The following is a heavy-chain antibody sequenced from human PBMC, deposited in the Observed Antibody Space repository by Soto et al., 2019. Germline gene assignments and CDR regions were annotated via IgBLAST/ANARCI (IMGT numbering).Heavy chain of an antibody. Sequence: PGGSLRLSCAASGFTFSNAWMSWVRQAPGKGLEWVGRIKSKTDGGTTDYAAPVKGRFTISRDDSKNTLYLQMSSLRAEDTAVYYCARPQYLPGDVFDVWGRGTVVTVSS. CDR1: GFTFSNAW. CDR2: IKSKTDGGTT. V-gene: IGHV3-15*05. D-gene: IGHD2-2*01. CDR3: ARPQYLPGDVFDV. J-gene: IGHJ3*01.